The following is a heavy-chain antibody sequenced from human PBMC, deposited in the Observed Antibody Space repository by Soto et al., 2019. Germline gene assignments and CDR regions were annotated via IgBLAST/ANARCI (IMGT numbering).Heavy chain of an antibody. CDR1: GGTFSSYA. V-gene: IGHV1-69*13. Sequence: SVKVSCKASGGTFSSYAISCVRQAPGQGLEWMGGIIPIFGTANYAQKFQGRVTITADESTSTAYMELSSLRSEDTAVYYCARGGIVVVPAAIHRFDPWGQGTLVTVSS. CDR2: IIPIFGTA. J-gene: IGHJ5*02. CDR3: ARGGIVVVPAAIHRFDP. D-gene: IGHD2-2*02.